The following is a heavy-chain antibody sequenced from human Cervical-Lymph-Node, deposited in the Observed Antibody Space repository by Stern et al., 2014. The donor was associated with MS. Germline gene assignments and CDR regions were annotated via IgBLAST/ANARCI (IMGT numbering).Heavy chain of an antibody. CDR2: ITTHNGNT. J-gene: IGHJ4*02. CDR3: ARSTSWYFDL. Sequence: DQLVESGNEVKKPGASVKVSCTASGYTFSNYGISWVRQVPGQGLEWMGWITTHNGNTDYEQKVQDRVTLTTDTSTNTAYMELRSLRSDDTAVYYCARSTSWYFDLWGQGTLVTVSS. CDR1: GYTFSNYG. D-gene: IGHD6-13*01. V-gene: IGHV1-18*01.